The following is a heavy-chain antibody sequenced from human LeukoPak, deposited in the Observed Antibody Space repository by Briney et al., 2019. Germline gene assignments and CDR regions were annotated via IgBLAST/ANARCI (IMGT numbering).Heavy chain of an antibody. CDR3: AREGIVGPGDAFDI. Sequence: GASVKVSCKASGYTFTNYGISWVRQAPGQGLEWMGWISTYSGNTNYVQKLQGRVTMTTDTSTSTAYMELRSLRSDDTAVYYCAREGIVGPGDAFDIWGQGTMVTVSS. J-gene: IGHJ3*02. CDR1: GYTFTNYG. CDR2: ISTYSGNT. V-gene: IGHV1-18*01. D-gene: IGHD1-26*01.